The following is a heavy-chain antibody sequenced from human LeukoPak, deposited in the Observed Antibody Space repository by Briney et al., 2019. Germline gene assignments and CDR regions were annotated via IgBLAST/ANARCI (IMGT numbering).Heavy chain of an antibody. CDR2: ISSSSSYI. Sequence: GGSLRLSCAASGFTSSSYSMNWVRQAPGKGLEWVSSISSSSSYIYYADSVKGRFTISRDNAKTSLYLQMNSLRAEDTAVYYCARDIQWLVPGYWGQGTLVTVSS. D-gene: IGHD6-19*01. J-gene: IGHJ4*02. CDR3: ARDIQWLVPGY. CDR1: GFTSSSYS. V-gene: IGHV3-21*01.